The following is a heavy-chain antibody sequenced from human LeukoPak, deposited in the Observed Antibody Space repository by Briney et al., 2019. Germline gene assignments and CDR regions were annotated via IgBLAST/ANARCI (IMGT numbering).Heavy chain of an antibody. J-gene: IGHJ4*02. CDR2: INPSGGST. CDR1: GYTFTSYY. D-gene: IGHD3-22*01. Sequence: PGASVKVSCKASGYTFTSYYMHWVRQAPGQGLEWMAIINPSGGSTRYAQKFQGRVTMTRDTSTSTVYMELSSLRSEDTAVYYCARDPRPSYDSSAYYYPGDYWGQGTLVTVSS. V-gene: IGHV1-46*01. CDR3: ARDPRPSYDSSAYYYPGDY.